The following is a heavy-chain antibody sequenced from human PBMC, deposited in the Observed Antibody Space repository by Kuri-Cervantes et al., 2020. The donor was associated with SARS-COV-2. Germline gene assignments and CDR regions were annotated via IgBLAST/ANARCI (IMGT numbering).Heavy chain of an antibody. Sequence: GGSLRLSCAVSGFTFTSHAMHWVRQAPGKGLEWVALISYDGSNKFYADSVKGRFTISRDNSKNTLYLQMNSLRAEDTAVYYCAVPKGNDYYGSGSYDYWGQGTLVTVSS. V-gene: IGHV3-30*03. D-gene: IGHD3-10*01. CDR3: AVPKGNDYYGSGSYDY. CDR2: ISYDGSNK. CDR1: GFTFTSHA. J-gene: IGHJ4*02.